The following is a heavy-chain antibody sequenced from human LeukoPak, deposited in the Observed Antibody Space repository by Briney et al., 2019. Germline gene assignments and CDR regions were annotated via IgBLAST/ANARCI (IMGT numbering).Heavy chain of an antibody. D-gene: IGHD2-2*01. Sequence: GGSLRLFCAASGFTFSNYAMTWVRQAPGKGLEWVSGTSGSGGRTNYADSVKGRFTISRDNSKNTLYLQMNSLRVEDTAVYYCAKDRDQRTQFYYYYYGMDAWGQGTTVTVSS. CDR1: GFTFSNYA. J-gene: IGHJ6*02. V-gene: IGHV3-23*01. CDR3: AKDRDQRTQFYYYYYGMDA. CDR2: TSGSGGRT.